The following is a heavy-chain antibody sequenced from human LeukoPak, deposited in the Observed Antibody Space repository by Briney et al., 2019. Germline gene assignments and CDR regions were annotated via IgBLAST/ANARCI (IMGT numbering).Heavy chain of an antibody. CDR1: GFTVSSNY. Sequence: PGGSLRLSCAASGFTVSSNYMNWVRQAPGKGLEWVSSISSSSYHIYYADSIKGRFTISRDNAKNSLYLQMDSLRAEDTAVYYCAGGSSTSSYYFDYWGQGTLVTVSS. CDR2: ISSSSYHI. V-gene: IGHV3-21*01. J-gene: IGHJ4*02. CDR3: AGGSSTSSYYFDY. D-gene: IGHD2-2*01.